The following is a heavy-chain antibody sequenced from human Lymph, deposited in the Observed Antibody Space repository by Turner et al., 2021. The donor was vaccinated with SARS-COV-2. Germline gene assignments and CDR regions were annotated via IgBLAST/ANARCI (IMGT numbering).Heavy chain of an antibody. D-gene: IGHD3-3*01. CDR1: GYTFTGSY. CDR3: ARDVERYNDFWSGYSGGYGLDV. J-gene: IGHJ6*02. V-gene: IGHV1-2*02. Sequence: QVQLVQSGAEVKKPAASVKVSCKASGYTFTGSYMHWVRQAPGQGLEWMGWINPNSVGTNYAQKFQGRVTMTRDTSISTAYMELSRLRSDDTAVYYCARDVERYNDFWSGYSGGYGLDVWGQGTTVTVSS. CDR2: INPNSVGT.